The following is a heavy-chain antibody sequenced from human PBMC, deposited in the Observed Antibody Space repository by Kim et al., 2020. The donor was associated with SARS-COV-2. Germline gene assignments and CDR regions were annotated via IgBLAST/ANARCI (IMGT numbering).Heavy chain of an antibody. Sequence: SVKGRFTISRDDSKSTLYLKMNSLRDEDTGVYYCAKDPGYGVSGAEYFQHWGQGTLVTVSS. CDR3: AKDPGYGVSGAEYFQH. D-gene: IGHD4-17*01. V-gene: IGHV3-23*01. J-gene: IGHJ1*01.